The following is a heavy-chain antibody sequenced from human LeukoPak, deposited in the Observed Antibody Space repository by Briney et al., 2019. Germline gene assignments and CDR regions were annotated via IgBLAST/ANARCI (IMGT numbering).Heavy chain of an antibody. CDR3: ARGNGDSSSWYKDY. V-gene: IGHV4-31*03. CDR1: GGSISSGGYY. Sequence: SQTLSLTCTVSGGSISSGGYYWSWIRQHPGKGLEWIGYIYYSGSTYYNPSLKSRVTISVDTSKNQFSLKLSSVTAADTAVYYCARGNGDSSSWYKDYWGQGTLVTVSS. D-gene: IGHD6-13*01. J-gene: IGHJ4*02. CDR2: IYYSGST.